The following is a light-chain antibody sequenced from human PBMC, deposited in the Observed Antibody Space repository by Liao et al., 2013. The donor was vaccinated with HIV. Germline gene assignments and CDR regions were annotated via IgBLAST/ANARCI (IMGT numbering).Light chain of an antibody. V-gene: IGLV3-1*01. J-gene: IGLJ1*01. CDR3: QAWDTSTHV. CDR2: QDT. CDR1: KLGDKF. Sequence: SYELTQPASVSVSPGQTATITCYGDKLGDKFATWYQQKPGQSPVLVIHQDTKRPSGIPERFSGSNSGNTATLTISGTQAMDEADYYCQAWDTSTHVFGTGTKVTVL.